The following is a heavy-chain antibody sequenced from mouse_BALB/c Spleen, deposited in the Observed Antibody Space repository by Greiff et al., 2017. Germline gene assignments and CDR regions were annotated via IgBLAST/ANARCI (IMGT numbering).Heavy chain of an antibody. J-gene: IGHJ3*01. D-gene: IGHD1-1*01. CDR3: ARGRGITSAWFAY. V-gene: IGHV2-2*02. CDR2: IWSGGST. CDR1: GFSLTSYG. Sequence: QVQLKESGPGLVQPSQSLSITCTVSGFSLTSYGVHWVRQSPGKGLEWLGVIWSGGSTDYNAAFISRLSISKDNSKSQVFFKMNSLQANDTAIYYCARGRGITSAWFAYWGQGTLVTVSA.